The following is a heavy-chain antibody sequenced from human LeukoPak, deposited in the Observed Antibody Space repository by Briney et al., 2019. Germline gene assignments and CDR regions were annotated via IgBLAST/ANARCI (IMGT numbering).Heavy chain of an antibody. CDR3: AKEGFGNYYSAYFDY. CDR1: GFTFSSYG. D-gene: IGHD1-26*01. J-gene: IGHJ4*02. Sequence: PGTSLRLSCAASGFTFSSYGMQWVRQAPGKGLEWVAVISYEGSTSYYADSVKGRLTISRDNSKNTLYLQMNGLGAEDTAVYYCAKEGFGNYYSAYFDYWGQGTLVTVSS. CDR2: ISYEGSTS. V-gene: IGHV3-30*18.